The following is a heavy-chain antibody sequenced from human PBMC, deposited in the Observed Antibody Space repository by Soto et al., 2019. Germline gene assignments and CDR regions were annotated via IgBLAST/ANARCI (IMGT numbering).Heavy chain of an antibody. CDR1: GFSLSTSGVG. D-gene: IGHD6-19*01. CDR3: AHSRAIEKSGWPPHYYYYGMDV. V-gene: IGHV2-5*01. CDR2: IYWNDDK. Sequence: QITLKESGPTLVKPTQTLTLTCTFSGFSLSTSGVGVGWIRQPPGKALEWLALIYWNDDKRYSPSLKSRLTITKDTSKNQVVLTMTNMDPVDTATYYCAHSRAIEKSGWPPHYYYYGMDVWGQGTTVTVSS. J-gene: IGHJ6*02.